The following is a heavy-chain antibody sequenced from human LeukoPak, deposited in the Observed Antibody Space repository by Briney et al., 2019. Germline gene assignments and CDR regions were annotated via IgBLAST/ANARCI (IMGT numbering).Heavy chain of an antibody. J-gene: IGHJ4*02. Sequence: PSETLSLTCTVSGGSISSSPYYWGWIRQPPGKGLEWIGSIYYSGSTYYNPSLKSRVTISVDTSKNQFSLRLSSVTAADTAVYYCASLDSSGYYYYWGQGTLVTVSS. V-gene: IGHV4-39*07. CDR2: IYYSGST. CDR3: ASLDSSGYYYY. CDR1: GGSISSSPYY. D-gene: IGHD3-22*01.